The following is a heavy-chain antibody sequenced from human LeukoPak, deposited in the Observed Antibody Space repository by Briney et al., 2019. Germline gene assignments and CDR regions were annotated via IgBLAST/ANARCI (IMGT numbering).Heavy chain of an antibody. J-gene: IGHJ6*02. CDR1: GFTLSSYG. CDR2: IWYDGSNK. V-gene: IGHV3-30*02. CDR3: ARDGMDGSWELLKYYYGMDV. D-gene: IGHD1-26*01. Sequence: GGSLRLSCVASGFTLSSYGIHWVRQAPGKGLEWVALIWYDGSNKYYADSVKGRFTISRDNSKNTLYLQMNSLRAEDTAVYYCARDGMDGSWELLKYYYGMDVWGQGTTVTVSS.